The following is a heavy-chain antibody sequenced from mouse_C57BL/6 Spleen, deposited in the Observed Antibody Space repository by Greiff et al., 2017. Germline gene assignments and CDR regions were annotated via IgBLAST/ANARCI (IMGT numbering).Heavy chain of an antibody. J-gene: IGHJ2*01. CDR2: IDPENGDT. Sequence: VQLQQSGAELVRPGASVKLSCTASGFNIKDDYMHWVKQRPEQGLEWIGWIDPENGDTEYASKFQGKATITADTSSNTAYLQLSSLTSEDTAVYYCTTYSNYEGWGKGTTLTVSS. D-gene: IGHD2-5*01. V-gene: IGHV14-4*01. CDR1: GFNIKDDY. CDR3: TTYSNYEG.